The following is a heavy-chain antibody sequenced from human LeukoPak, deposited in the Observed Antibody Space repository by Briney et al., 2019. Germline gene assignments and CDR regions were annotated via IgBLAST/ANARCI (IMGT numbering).Heavy chain of an antibody. CDR2: ISAYNGNT. J-gene: IGHJ4*02. CDR3: ARGLDTAMVTSFDY. V-gene: IGHV1-18*01. Sequence: GASVKVSCKASGYTFTSYGISWVRQAPGQGLEWMGWISAYNGNTNYAQKLQGRVTMTTDTSTSTAYMELRSLRSDGTAVYYCARGLDTAMVTSFDYWGQGTLVTVSS. CDR1: GYTFTSYG. D-gene: IGHD5-18*01.